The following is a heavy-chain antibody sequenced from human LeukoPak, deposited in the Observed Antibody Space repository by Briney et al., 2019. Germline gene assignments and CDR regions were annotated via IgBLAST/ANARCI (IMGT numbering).Heavy chain of an antibody. CDR1: GYTFTSYG. J-gene: IGHJ4*02. CDR3: ARLVTMTRIPDY. CDR2: ITTYNSNT. V-gene: IGHV1-18*01. Sequence: ASVKVSCKASGYTFTSYGISWVRQAPGQGLGWMGWITTYNSNTHYAQNLQGRVTVTTDTSTSTAYMELRSLRSDDTAVYYCARLVTMTRIPDYWGQGTLVTVSS. D-gene: IGHD3-22*01.